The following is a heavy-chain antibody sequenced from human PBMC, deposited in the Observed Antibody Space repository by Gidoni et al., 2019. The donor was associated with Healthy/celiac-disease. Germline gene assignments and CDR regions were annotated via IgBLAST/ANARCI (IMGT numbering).Heavy chain of an antibody. Sequence: EVQLVESGGGLVQPGRSLRLSCAASGFTFDDYAMHWVRQAPGKGLEWVSGISWNSGSIGYVDSVKGRFTISRDNVKNSLYLQMNSLRAEDTALYYCAKGTEPPYNNDFDYWGQGIVVTVSS. CDR3: AKGTEPPYNNDFDY. J-gene: IGHJ4*02. CDR2: ISWNSGSI. D-gene: IGHD3-10*01. CDR1: GFTFDDYA. V-gene: IGHV3-9*01.